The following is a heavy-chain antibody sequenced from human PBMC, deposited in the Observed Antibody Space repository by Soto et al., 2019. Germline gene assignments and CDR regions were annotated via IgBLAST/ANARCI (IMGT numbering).Heavy chain of an antibody. Sequence: QVQLQESGPGLVKPSETLSLTCTVSGGSVSDFYWNWIRPPAGKGLEWIGRIYTSERTNYNHSLKSRVTMSVDTSKRQFTLKLTSMTAADTAVYYCASSGGYFNFDYWGQGALVIVSS. V-gene: IGHV4-4*07. CDR2: IYTSERT. CDR3: ASSGGYFNFDY. CDR1: GGSVSDFY. D-gene: IGHD6-25*01. J-gene: IGHJ4*02.